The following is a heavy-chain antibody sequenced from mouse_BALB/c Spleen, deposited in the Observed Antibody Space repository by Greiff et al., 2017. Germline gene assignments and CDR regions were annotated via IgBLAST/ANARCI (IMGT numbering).Heavy chain of an antibody. CDR3: ARAPYGYDDYFDY. J-gene: IGHJ2*01. CDR2: ISSGGST. D-gene: IGHD2-2*01. V-gene: IGHV5-6-5*01. CDR1: GFTFSSYA. Sequence: EVHLEESGGGLVKPGGSLKLSCAASGFTFSSYAMSWVRQTPEKRLEWVASISSGGSTYYPDSVKGRFTISRDNARNILYLQMSSLRSEDTAMYYCARAPYGYDDYFDYWGQGTTLTVSS.